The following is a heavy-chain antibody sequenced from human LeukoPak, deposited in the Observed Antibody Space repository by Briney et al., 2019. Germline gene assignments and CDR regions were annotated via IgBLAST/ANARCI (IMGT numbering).Heavy chain of an antibody. D-gene: IGHD6-6*01. V-gene: IGHV4-59*01. CDR1: VGSISDYY. J-gene: IGHJ4*02. CDR3: AKWKYSNSGIDDY. CDR2: IYDSGST. Sequence: PSETLSLTCTVSVGSISDYYWSWIRQAPWKGLEWFGYIYDSGSTNYNPSLKSRVTISVDTSKNQFSLKLSSVTAADTAVYYCAKWKYSNSGIDDYWGQGTLVTVSS.